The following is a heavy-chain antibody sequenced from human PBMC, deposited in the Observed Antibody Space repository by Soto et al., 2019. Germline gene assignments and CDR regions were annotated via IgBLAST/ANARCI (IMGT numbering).Heavy chain of an antibody. D-gene: IGHD3-9*01. J-gene: IGHJ4*02. CDR1: GFTFSSYA. Sequence: GGSLRLSCAASGFTFSSYAMSWVRQAPGKGLEWVSAISGSGGSTYYADSVKGRFTISRDNSKNTLYLQMNSLRAEDTAVYYCAKDRKDLTGSKTAYDYWGQGTLVTVSS. CDR2: ISGSGGST. V-gene: IGHV3-23*01. CDR3: AKDRKDLTGSKTAYDY.